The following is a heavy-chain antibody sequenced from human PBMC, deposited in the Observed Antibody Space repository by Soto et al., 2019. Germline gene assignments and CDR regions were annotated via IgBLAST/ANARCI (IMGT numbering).Heavy chain of an antibody. CDR3: ARRQRYYYYYMDV. Sequence: SETLSLTCAVYGGSFSGYYWSWIRQPPGKGLEWIGEINHSGSTNYNPSLKSRVAISVDTSKNQFSLKLSSVTAADTAVYYCARRQRYYYYYMDVWGKGTTVTVSS. J-gene: IGHJ6*03. V-gene: IGHV4-34*01. CDR2: INHSGST. D-gene: IGHD2-2*01. CDR1: GGSFSGYY.